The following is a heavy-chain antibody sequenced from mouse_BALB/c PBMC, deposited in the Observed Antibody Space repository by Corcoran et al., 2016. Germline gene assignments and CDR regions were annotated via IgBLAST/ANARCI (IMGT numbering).Heavy chain of an antibody. CDR2: IDPANGNT. CDR3: ARKYGKGIYFDY. Sequence: EVQLQQSGAELVKPGASVKLSCTASGFNIKDTDMHWVKQRHEQGLEWIGRIDPANGNTKYDPKFQGKATITADTYSNTAYLQLSSLTSEDTAVYYCARKYGKGIYFDYWGQGTTLTVSS. CDR1: GFNIKDTD. V-gene: IGHV14-3*02. J-gene: IGHJ2*01. D-gene: IGHD2-10*02.